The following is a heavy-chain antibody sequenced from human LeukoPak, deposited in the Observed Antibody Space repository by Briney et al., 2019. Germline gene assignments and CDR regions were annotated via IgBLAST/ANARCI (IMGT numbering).Heavy chain of an antibody. J-gene: IGHJ5*02. Sequence: SETLSLTCAVYGGSFSGYYWSWIRQPPGKGLDWIGEVNHSASTNYNPSLKSRVTISVDTSKNQFSLKLSSVTAADTAVYYCAIGRLDYDILTGYLSGWFDPWGQGTLVTVSS. CDR2: VNHSAST. V-gene: IGHV4-34*01. CDR1: GGSFSGYY. D-gene: IGHD3-9*01. CDR3: AIGRLDYDILTGYLSGWFDP.